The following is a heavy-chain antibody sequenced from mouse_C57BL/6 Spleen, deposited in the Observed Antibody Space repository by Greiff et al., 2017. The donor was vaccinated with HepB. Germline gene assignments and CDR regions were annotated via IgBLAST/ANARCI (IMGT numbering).Heavy chain of an antibody. Sequence: QVQLQQSGAELVMPGASVKLSCKASGYTFTSYWMHWVKQRPGQGLEWIGEIDPSDSYTNYNQKFKGKSTLTVDKSSSTAYMQLSSLTSEDSAVYYCARWGTTVVEYYFDYWGQGTTLTVSS. V-gene: IGHV1-69*01. J-gene: IGHJ2*01. D-gene: IGHD1-1*01. CDR1: GYTFTSYW. CDR2: IDPSDSYT. CDR3: ARWGTTVVEYYFDY.